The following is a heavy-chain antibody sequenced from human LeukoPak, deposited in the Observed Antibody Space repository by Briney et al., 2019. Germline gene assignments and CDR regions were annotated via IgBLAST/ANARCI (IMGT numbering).Heavy chain of an antibody. D-gene: IGHD2-2*01. J-gene: IGHJ4*02. Sequence: ASVKVSCKASGYTFTSYYMHWVRQAPGQGLEWMGIINPSGGSTSYAQKFQGRVTMTRDTSTSTVYMELSSLRSEDTAVYYCARGSQVVHSSLVFDYWGQGTLVTVSS. CDR1: GYTFTSYY. CDR2: INPSGGST. V-gene: IGHV1-46*01. CDR3: ARGSQVVHSSLVFDY.